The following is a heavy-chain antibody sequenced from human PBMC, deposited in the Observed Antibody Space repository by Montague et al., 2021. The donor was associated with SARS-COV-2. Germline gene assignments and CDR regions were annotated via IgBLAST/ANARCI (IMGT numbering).Heavy chain of an antibody. V-gene: IGHV4-39*02. J-gene: IGHJ3*01. Sequence: SETLSLTCTVSGGSISSSSYYWGWIRQPPGKGLEWIGSIYYSGSTYYNPSLKSRVTISVDTSKNQFSLKLSSVTAADTAVYYCARDRVPPDYGDAFDLWGQGTLVTVSS. CDR2: IYYSGST. CDR3: ARDRVPPDYGDAFDL. CDR1: GGSISSSSYY. D-gene: IGHD4/OR15-4a*01.